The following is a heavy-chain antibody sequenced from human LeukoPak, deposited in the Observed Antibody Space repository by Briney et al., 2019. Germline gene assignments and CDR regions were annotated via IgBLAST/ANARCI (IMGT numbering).Heavy chain of an antibody. Sequence: PGGSLRLSCIASGFTFGDYAMSWVRQAPGKGLEWVGFIRSKAFGGTTEYAASVKGRFTISRDNSKNTLYLQMNSLRAEDTAVYYCARGIAKTTLNAFDIWGQGTMVTVSS. CDR2: IRSKAFGGTT. CDR1: GFTFGDYA. D-gene: IGHD4-11*01. CDR3: ARGIAKTTLNAFDI. V-gene: IGHV3-49*04. J-gene: IGHJ3*02.